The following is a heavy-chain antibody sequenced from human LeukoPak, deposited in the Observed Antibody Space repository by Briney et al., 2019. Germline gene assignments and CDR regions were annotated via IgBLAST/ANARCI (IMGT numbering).Heavy chain of an antibody. CDR3: ARVGGYCSGGSCYSPSPGVDFDY. CDR2: ISDEGSKK. Sequence: PGRSLRLSCAASGFTFSSYAMHWVRQARGKGLDWVAVISDEGSKKYYADSVKGRFTISRDNSKNTLYLQLNSLRAEDKAVYYCARVGGYCSGGSCYSPSPGVDFDYWGQGTLVTVSS. CDR1: GFTFSSYA. V-gene: IGHV3-30*04. D-gene: IGHD2-15*01. J-gene: IGHJ4*02.